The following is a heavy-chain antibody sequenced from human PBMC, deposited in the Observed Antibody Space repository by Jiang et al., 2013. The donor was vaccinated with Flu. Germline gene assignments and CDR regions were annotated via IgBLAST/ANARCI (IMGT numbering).Heavy chain of an antibody. Sequence: SQTLSLTCSVSGDSISNGNYYWNWIRQSPGKGLEWIGYIYYSGSTHFNPSLKSRVTISGDTPKNHFSLRLTSVTAADTAVYYCARSDYYYYGVDVWGQGTTVIVSS. V-gene: IGHV4-30-4*01. CDR3: ARSDYYYYGVDV. J-gene: IGHJ6*02. CDR2: IYYSGST. CDR1: GDSISNGNYY.